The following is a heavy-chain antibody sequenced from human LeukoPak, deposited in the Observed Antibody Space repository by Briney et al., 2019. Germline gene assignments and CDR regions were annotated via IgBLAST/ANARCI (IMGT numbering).Heavy chain of an antibody. V-gene: IGHV4-39*07. CDR1: GGSISSSSYY. J-gene: IGHJ4*02. Sequence: SETLSLTCTVSGGSISSSSYYWGWIRQPPGKGLEWIGSIYYSGSTYYNPSLKSRVTISVDTSKNQFSLKLSSVTAADTAVYYCARDRTTVTTFVDYWGQGTLVTVSS. D-gene: IGHD4-17*01. CDR2: IYYSGST. CDR3: ARDRTTVTTFVDY.